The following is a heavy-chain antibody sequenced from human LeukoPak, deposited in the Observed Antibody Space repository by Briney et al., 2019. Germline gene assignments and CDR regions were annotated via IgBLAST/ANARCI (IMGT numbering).Heavy chain of an antibody. D-gene: IGHD3-9*01. J-gene: IGHJ6*02. CDR3: ARDEEAYYDILTGYYTYYYCGMDV. Sequence: GGSLRVSCAASGFTFSNYAMSWVRQARGKGLEWVLSISSSSSYIYDVDSVKGRFTISRDNAKNSLYLQMNRLRAEDTDVYYCARDEEAYYDILTGYYTYYYCGMDVWGQGTTVTVSS. V-gene: IGHV3-21*01. CDR2: ISSSSSYI. CDR1: GFTFSNYA.